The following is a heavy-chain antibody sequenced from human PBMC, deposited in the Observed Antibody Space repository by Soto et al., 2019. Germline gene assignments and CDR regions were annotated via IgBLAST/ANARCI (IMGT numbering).Heavy chain of an antibody. CDR3: ARELFGPGYYFDY. Sequence: GGSLRLSCAASGFTFSSYWMSWVRQAPGKGLEWVANIKQDGSETYYVDSVKGRCTISRDNAKNSLYLQMNNLRAEDTAVYYCARELFGPGYYFDYWGQGTLVTVSS. D-gene: IGHD3-10*01. CDR2: IKQDGSET. J-gene: IGHJ4*02. V-gene: IGHV3-7*01. CDR1: GFTFSSYW.